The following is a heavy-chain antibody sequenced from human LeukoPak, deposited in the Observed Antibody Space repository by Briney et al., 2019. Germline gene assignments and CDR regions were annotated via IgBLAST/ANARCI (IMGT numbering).Heavy chain of an antibody. V-gene: IGHV1-69*04. CDR3: ARAAAGKGGVDY. J-gene: IGHJ4*02. D-gene: IGHD6-13*01. Sequence: SVKVSCKASGGTFSSYAISWVRQAPGQGLEWMGRIIPILGMANYAQKFQGRVTITADKSTSTAYMELSSLRSEDKAVYYCARAAAGKGGVDYWGQGTLVTVSS. CDR1: GGTFSSYA. CDR2: IIPILGMA.